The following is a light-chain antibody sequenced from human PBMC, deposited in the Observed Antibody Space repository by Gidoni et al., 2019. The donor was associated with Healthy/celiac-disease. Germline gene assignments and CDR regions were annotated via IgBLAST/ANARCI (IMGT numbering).Light chain of an antibody. Sequence: DIQLTQSPSSLSASVGDRVTITCRASQSISSYLNWYQQQPGKAPKLLIYAASSLQSGVPSRFSGSGSGTDFTLTISSLQPEDFATYYCQQSYSTPPYTFGQGTKLEIK. CDR1: QSISSY. CDR3: QQSYSTPPYT. J-gene: IGKJ2*01. V-gene: IGKV1-39*01. CDR2: AAS.